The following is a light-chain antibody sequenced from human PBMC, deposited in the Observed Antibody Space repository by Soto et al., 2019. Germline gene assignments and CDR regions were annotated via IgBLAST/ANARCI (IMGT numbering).Light chain of an antibody. V-gene: IGKV3-11*01. CDR2: DAS. Sequence: EIVLTQSPATLSLSPGERATLSCRASQSVSSYLAWYQQKPGQAPRLPIYDASNRATGIPANFSGSGSGTDFTLAISSLKPEDFAVYYCQPRRNWPQWTFGQGTKVEIK. J-gene: IGKJ1*01. CDR1: QSVSSY. CDR3: QPRRNWPQWT.